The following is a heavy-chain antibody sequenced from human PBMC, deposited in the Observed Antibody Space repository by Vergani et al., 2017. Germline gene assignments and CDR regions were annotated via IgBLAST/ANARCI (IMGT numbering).Heavy chain of an antibody. V-gene: IGHV1-69*04. J-gene: IGHJ6*03. Sequence: QVQLVQSGAEVKKPGSSVKVSCKASGGTFSSYAISWVRQAPGQGLEWMGRIIPILGIANYAQKFQGRVTITADKSTSTAYMELSSLRSEDTAVYYCARDRIVVVPAVSYYYYYMDVWGKGTTVTVSS. CDR3: ARDRIVVVPAVSYYYYYMDV. D-gene: IGHD2-2*01. CDR2: IIPILGIA. CDR1: GGTFSSYA.